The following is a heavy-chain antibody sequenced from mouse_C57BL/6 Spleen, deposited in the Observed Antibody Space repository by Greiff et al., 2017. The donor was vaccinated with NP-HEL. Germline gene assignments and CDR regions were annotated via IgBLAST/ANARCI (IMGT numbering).Heavy chain of an antibody. CDR3: ARHYYGMGAMDY. D-gene: IGHD1-1*01. J-gene: IGHJ4*01. Sequence: VQLQQSGAELVKPGASVKISCKASGYAFSSYWMNWVKQRPGKGLEWIGQIYPGDGATNYNGKFKGKATLTADKSSSTAYMQLSSLTSEDSAVYFCARHYYGMGAMDYWGQGTSVTVSS. V-gene: IGHV1-80*01. CDR1: GYAFSSYW. CDR2: IYPGDGAT.